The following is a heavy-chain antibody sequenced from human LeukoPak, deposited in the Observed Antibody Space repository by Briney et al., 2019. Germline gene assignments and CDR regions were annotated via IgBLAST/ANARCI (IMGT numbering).Heavy chain of an antibody. V-gene: IGHV1-2*02. CDR1: GYTFTGYY. CDR3: ARIDYYYDSSGHYNWFDP. Sequence: GASVKVSCKASGYTFTGYYMHWVRQAPGQGLEWMGWINPNSGGTNYAQKFQGRVTMTRDTSISTAYMELSRLRSDDTAVYYCARIDYYYDSSGHYNWFDPWGQGTLVTASS. J-gene: IGHJ5*02. CDR2: INPNSGGT. D-gene: IGHD3-22*01.